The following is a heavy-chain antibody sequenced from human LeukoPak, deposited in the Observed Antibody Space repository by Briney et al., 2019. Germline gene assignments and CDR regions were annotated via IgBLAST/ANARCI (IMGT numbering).Heavy chain of an antibody. CDR2: IIPILGIA. Sequence: SVKVSCKASGGTFSSYAISWVRQAPGQGLEWMGRIIPILGIANYAQKFQGRVTITADKSTSTAYMELSSLRSEDTAVYYCARGPRYSSSWYVNWFDPWGQGTLVTVSS. D-gene: IGHD6-13*01. V-gene: IGHV1-69*04. CDR3: ARGPRYSSSWYVNWFDP. J-gene: IGHJ5*02. CDR1: GGTFSSYA.